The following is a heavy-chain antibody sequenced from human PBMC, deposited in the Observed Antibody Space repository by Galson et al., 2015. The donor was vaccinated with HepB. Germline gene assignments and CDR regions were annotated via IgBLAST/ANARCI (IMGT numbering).Heavy chain of an antibody. J-gene: IGHJ6*02. D-gene: IGHD5-12*01. CDR2: IIPIFGIA. CDR3: ARSGTEGGSGYDYDYYYYGMDV. V-gene: IGHV1-69*13. Sequence: SVKVSRKASGGTFSSYAISWVRQAPGQGLEWMGGIIPIFGIANYAQKFQGRVTITADESTSTAYMELSSLRSEDTAVYYCARSGTEGGSGYDYDYYYYGMDVWGQGTTVTVSS. CDR1: GGTFSSYA.